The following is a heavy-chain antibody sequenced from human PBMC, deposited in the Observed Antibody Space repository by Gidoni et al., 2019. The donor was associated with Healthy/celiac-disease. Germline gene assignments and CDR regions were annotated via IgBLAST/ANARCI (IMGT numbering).Heavy chain of an antibody. Sequence: EVQLVESGGGLVKPGRSLRLSCTASGFTFGAYAMSWFRQSPGKGLEWVGFIRSKAYGGTTEYAASVKGRFTISRDDSKSIAYLQMNSLKTEDTAVYYCTRDNYIYDSSGYYGYWGQGTLVTVSS. CDR3: TRDNYIYDSSGYYGY. J-gene: IGHJ4*02. D-gene: IGHD3-22*01. CDR1: GFTFGAYA. CDR2: IRSKAYGGTT. V-gene: IGHV3-49*05.